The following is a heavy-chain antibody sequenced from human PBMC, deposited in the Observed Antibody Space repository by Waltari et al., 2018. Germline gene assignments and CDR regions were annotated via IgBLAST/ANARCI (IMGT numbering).Heavy chain of an antibody. CDR3: AKEFGSWSRETH. Sequence: EVRLLESGGGLVQPGGSLRLSCAASGFKFNNYAMTWVRQTPGKGLGWCSTISSSGGSIYFADSLRGRFAISRDNSKSTLYLQVNSLRAEDTAFYYCAKEFGSWSRETHWGQGTLVTVS. CDR2: ISSSGGSI. CDR1: GFKFNNYA. J-gene: IGHJ4*02. V-gene: IGHV3-23*01. D-gene: IGHD6-13*01.